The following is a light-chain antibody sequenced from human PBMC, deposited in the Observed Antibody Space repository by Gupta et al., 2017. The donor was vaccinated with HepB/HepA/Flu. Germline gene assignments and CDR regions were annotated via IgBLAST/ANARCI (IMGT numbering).Light chain of an antibody. J-gene: IGKJ1*01. V-gene: IGKV1-39*01. CDR3: QQSYSTPPT. CDR2: AAS. Sequence: DIQRTQSLSPLSASVGDRVTITCRASQSISSYLNWFQQKPGIAPKLLIYAASNLQSGVPSRFSGSGSGTNFTLTISSLQPEDFATYYCQQSYSTPPTFGQGTKVEIK. CDR1: QSISSY.